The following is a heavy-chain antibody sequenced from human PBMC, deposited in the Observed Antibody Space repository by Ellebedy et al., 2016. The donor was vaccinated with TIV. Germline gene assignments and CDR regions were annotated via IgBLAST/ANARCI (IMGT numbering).Heavy chain of an antibody. CDR1: GYSFASYG. V-gene: IGHV1-18*01. CDR2: HT. CDR3: ARDTPSNDYGDYEYNGMDV. D-gene: IGHD4-17*01. J-gene: IGHJ6*02. Sequence: ASVKVSXXASGYSFASYGINWVRQAPGQGLEWLGGHTNYAQGFQGRVRMTTDTSRKTAYMELASLRSDDTAVYYCARDTPSNDYGDYEYNGMDVWGQGTTVTVSS.